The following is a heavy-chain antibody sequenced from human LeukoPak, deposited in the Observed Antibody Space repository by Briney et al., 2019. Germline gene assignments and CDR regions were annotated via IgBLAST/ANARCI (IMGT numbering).Heavy chain of an antibody. D-gene: IGHD3-22*01. V-gene: IGHV4-59*01. CDR2: IYSTGST. J-gene: IGHJ4*02. CDR1: GGSISGYY. CDR3: ARFSKYSDSTSHYLDY. Sequence: SETLSLTCTVSGGSISGYYWSWVRQSPEKGLESIGFIYSTGSTSYNPSLKSRVTISIDTSQNQFSLRLTSVTAADTAVYYCARFSKYSDSTSHYLDYWGQGTLVSVSS.